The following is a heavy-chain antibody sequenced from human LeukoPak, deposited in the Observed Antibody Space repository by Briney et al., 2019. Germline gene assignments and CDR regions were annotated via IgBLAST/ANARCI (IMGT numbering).Heavy chain of an antibody. Sequence: GGSLRLSCAASRFTFSSYWMHWVRQAPGKGLVWVSRINSDGSSTTYADSVKGRFTISSDNAKNTLYLQMNSLRAEDTAVYYCARTIGSKNAFDIWGQGTMVTVSS. V-gene: IGHV3-74*01. CDR1: RFTFSSYW. CDR2: INSDGSST. D-gene: IGHD1-26*01. J-gene: IGHJ3*02. CDR3: ARTIGSKNAFDI.